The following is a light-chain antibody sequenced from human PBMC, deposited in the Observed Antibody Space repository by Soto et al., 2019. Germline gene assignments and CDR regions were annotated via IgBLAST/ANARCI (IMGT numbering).Light chain of an antibody. V-gene: IGKV1-39*01. Sequence: DIQMTQSPSSLSASVGDRVTITCRAGQSISTYLNWYQQKPGKAPNLLFYAASNLQSGVPSRFSGSGSGTHFTLTIDSLQPGDSATYFCQQSYSTPPEYTFGQGTKLEIK. J-gene: IGKJ2*01. CDR3: QQSYSTPPEYT. CDR2: AAS. CDR1: QSISTY.